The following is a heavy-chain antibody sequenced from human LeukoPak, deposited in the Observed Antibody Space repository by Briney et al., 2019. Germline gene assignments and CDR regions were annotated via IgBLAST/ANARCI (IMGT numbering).Heavy chain of an antibody. CDR3: ARDVSGVGY. CDR1: GFTFGHYA. D-gene: IGHD3-10*01. J-gene: IGHJ4*02. CDR2: ISGSGGST. V-gene: IGHV3-23*01. Sequence: GGSLRLSCAASGFTFGHYAMSWVRQAPGKGLEWVSGISGSGGSTYYADSVKGRFTISRDNSKNTLNLQMNSLRAEDTAMYYCARDVSGVGYWGQGTLVTVSS.